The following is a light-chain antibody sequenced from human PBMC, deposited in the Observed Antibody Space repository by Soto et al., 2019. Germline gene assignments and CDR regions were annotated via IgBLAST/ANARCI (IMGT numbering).Light chain of an antibody. Sequence: DIHMTHSPSVLSDSVGDRFTITCRASQSISSYLNWYQEKPGKAPKLLIYAASSLQSGVPSRFSGSGSGTDFTLTISRLQPEDFARYYCQQCYITPLTFGQGTQLDIK. CDR2: AAS. V-gene: IGKV1-39*01. J-gene: IGKJ5*01. CDR1: QSISSY. CDR3: QQCYITPLT.